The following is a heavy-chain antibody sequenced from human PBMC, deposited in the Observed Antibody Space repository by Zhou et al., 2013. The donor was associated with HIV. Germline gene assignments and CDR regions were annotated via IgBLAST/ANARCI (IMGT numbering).Heavy chain of an antibody. J-gene: IGHJ4*02. CDR3: ARDYCGGDCYSLASYLDY. CDR1: GGTFSSYA. Sequence: QVQLVQSGAEVKKPGSSVKVSCKASGGTFSSYAISWVRQAPGQGLEWMGGIIPIFDTANYAQKFQGRVTLTTDESTSTAYMELSSLRSEDTAVYYCARDYCGGDCYSLASYLDYWGQGTLITVTS. D-gene: IGHD2-21*02. V-gene: IGHV1-69*05. CDR2: IIPIFDTA.